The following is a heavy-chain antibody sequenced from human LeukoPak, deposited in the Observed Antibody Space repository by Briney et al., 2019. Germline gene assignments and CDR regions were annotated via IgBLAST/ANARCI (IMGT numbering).Heavy chain of an antibody. D-gene: IGHD1-26*01. J-gene: IGHJ4*02. CDR2: MNPNSGTT. V-gene: IGHV1-8*01. Sequence: ASVKVSCKASGYTFTNYDINWVRQAPGQGLEWMGWMNPNSGTTGCAQRFLGRVTITSNTSISTTYMELSSLRAEDTAVYYCAKTNMQWDLRAAHFDYWGQGTLVTVSS. CDR3: AKTNMQWDLRAAHFDY. CDR1: GYTFTNYD.